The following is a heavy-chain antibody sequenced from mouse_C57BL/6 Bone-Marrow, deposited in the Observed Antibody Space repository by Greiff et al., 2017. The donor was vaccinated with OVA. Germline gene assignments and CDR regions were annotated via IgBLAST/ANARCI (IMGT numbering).Heavy chain of an antibody. CDR3: AKGTGSSWFAY. J-gene: IGHJ3*01. CDR2: IYPRSGNT. D-gene: IGHD4-1*01. Sequence: VKLMESGAELARPGASVKLSCKASGYTFTSYGISWVKQRPGQGLEWIGEIYPRSGNTYYNEKFKGKATLTADKSSSTAYMELRSLTSEDSAVYFCAKGTGSSWFAYWGQGTLVTVSA. V-gene: IGHV1-81*01. CDR1: GYTFTSYG.